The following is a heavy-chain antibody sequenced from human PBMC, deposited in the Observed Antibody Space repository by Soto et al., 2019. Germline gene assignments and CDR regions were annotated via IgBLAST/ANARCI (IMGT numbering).Heavy chain of an antibody. D-gene: IGHD5-18*01. J-gene: IGHJ4*02. CDR3: ARLDSTMITFDY. Sequence: QVQLVQSGAEVKKPGSSVKISCKTSGDSFKNYAIGWVRQVPGQGLEWTGSIIPLFGTANYARMLEGRVTMTADKSTTTVYMELGSLRSEDTAVYYCARLDSTMITFDYWCQGTLVTVSS. V-gene: IGHV1-69*06. CDR2: IIPLFGTA. CDR1: GDSFKNYA.